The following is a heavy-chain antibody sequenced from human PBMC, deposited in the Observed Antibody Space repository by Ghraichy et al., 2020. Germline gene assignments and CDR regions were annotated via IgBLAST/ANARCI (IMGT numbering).Heavy chain of an antibody. CDR3: ARDTVVGYYYYYGMDV. CDR2: IIPILGIA. D-gene: IGHD2-15*01. V-gene: IGHV1-69*04. CDR1: GGTFSSYA. J-gene: IGHJ6*02. Sequence: SVKVSCKASGGTFSSYAISWVRQAPGQGLEWMGRIIPILGIANYAQKFQGRVTITADKSTSTAYMELSSLRSEDTAVYYCARDTVVGYYYYYGMDVWGQGTTVTVSS.